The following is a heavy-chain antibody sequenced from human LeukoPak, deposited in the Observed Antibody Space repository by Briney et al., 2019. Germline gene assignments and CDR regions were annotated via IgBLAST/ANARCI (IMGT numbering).Heavy chain of an antibody. J-gene: IGHJ6*03. CDR1: GGSISSYY. CDR2: IYTSGST. Sequence: SETLSLTCTVSGGSISSYYWSWIRQPAGKGLEWIGRIYTSGSTNYNPSLKSRVTMSVDTSKNQFSLKLSSVTAADTAVYYCARDAGTGTTGNYYYYMDVWGKGTTVTVSS. D-gene: IGHD1-7*01. CDR3: ARDAGTGTTGNYYYYMDV. V-gene: IGHV4-4*07.